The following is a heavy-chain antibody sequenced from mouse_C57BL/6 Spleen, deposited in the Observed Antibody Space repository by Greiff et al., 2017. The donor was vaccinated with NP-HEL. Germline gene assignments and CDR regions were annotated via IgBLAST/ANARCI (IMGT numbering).Heavy chain of an antibody. Sequence: EVNVVESGGGLVQPKGSLKLSCAASGFSFNTYAMNWVRQAPGKGLEWVARIRSKSNNYATYYADSVQDRFTISRDDSESMLYLQMNNLKTEDTAMYYCVSDYGITWFAYWGQGTLVTVSA. V-gene: IGHV10-1*01. CDR1: GFSFNTYA. D-gene: IGHD2-1*01. J-gene: IGHJ3*01. CDR2: IRSKSNNYAT. CDR3: VSDYGITWFAY.